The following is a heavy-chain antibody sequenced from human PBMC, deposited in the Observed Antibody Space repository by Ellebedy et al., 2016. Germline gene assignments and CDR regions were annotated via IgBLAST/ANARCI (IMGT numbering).Heavy chain of an antibody. CDR3: AREVVVTAIRNYYYGMDV. D-gene: IGHD2-21*02. J-gene: IGHJ6*02. CDR2: ISGDGGST. V-gene: IGHV3-23*01. Sequence: GESLKISCATSGFTFSNFFMSWVRQTPGKGLEWVSTISGDGGSTNLADSVKGRFTISRDNSKNTLYLQMNSLRAEDTAVYYCAREVVVTAIRNYYYGMDVWGQGTTVTVSS. CDR1: GFTFSNFF.